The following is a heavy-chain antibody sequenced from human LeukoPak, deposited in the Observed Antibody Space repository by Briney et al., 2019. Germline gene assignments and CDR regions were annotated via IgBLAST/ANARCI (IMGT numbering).Heavy chain of an antibody. Sequence: GGSLRLSCTASEFSFGTYAMHWVRQAPGKGLEWVAVISSDGSITIYPDSVRGRFTISRDNSKNTLYLQMNSRRGEDAALYFCARDPSGGAPDYLDYWGQGTLVTVSS. CDR3: ARDPSGGAPDYLDY. V-gene: IGHV3-30*04. J-gene: IGHJ4*02. D-gene: IGHD1-26*01. CDR1: EFSFGTYA. CDR2: ISSDGSIT.